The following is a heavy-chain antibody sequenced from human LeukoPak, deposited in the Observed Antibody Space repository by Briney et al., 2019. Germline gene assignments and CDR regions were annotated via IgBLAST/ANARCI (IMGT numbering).Heavy chain of an antibody. Sequence: SETLSLTCTVSGDSVSDGNYYWTWIRQPPGEGLEWIGYISNTGRTNYNPSLKSRVTMSVDTSKNQYSLKLTSVTAADTAIYYCAGQSYYGNAWYWGQGTLVTVSS. CDR1: GDSVSDGNYY. D-gene: IGHD3-10*01. CDR3: AGQSYYGNAWY. J-gene: IGHJ4*02. CDR2: ISNTGRT. V-gene: IGHV4-61*01.